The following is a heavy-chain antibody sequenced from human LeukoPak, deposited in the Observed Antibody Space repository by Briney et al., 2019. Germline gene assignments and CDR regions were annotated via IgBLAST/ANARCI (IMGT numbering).Heavy chain of an antibody. CDR3: ARAGAPGTVDY. D-gene: IGHD6-13*01. V-gene: IGHV3-7*01. J-gene: IGHJ4*02. Sequence: GGSLRLSCAASGFTFSVYWMSWVRQAPGKGLEWVANINEDGSEKYHVDSMKGRFTVSRDNAKNSLNLQMNSLRAEDTAIYYCARAGAPGTVDYWGQGTLVTVSS. CDR2: INEDGSEK. CDR1: GFTFSVYW.